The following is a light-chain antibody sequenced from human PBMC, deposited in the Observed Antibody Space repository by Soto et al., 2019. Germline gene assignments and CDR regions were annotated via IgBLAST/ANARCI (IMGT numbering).Light chain of an antibody. CDR3: QHYNNWPTWT. Sequence: EIAMTQSPATLSVSPGERATLSCRASQSVSSKLAWYQQKPGQAPRLLIYGASTRATGIPARFSGSGSGTEFTLTISSLQSEDFAVYYCQHYNNWPTWTFGQGTKVDIK. V-gene: IGKV3-15*01. J-gene: IGKJ1*01. CDR2: GAS. CDR1: QSVSSK.